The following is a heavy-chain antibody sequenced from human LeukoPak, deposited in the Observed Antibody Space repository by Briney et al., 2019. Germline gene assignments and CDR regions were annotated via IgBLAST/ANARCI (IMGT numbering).Heavy chain of an antibody. CDR2: ISPSATAI. Sequence: GGSLRLSCAASGFTFSDYYLSWIRQAPGKGLVWISYISPSATAIYYADSVRGRLTISRDNAKNSLYLQMNSLRDEDTAVYYCARVGPTTRQFDYWGQGTLVTVSS. V-gene: IGHV3-11*04. J-gene: IGHJ4*02. CDR1: GFTFSDYY. D-gene: IGHD1-26*01. CDR3: ARVGPTTRQFDY.